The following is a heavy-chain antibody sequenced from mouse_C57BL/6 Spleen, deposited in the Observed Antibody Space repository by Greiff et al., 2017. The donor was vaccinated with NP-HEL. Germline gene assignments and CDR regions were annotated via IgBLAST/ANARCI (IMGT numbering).Heavy chain of an antibody. D-gene: IGHD3-2*02. CDR1: GYTFTSSW. V-gene: IGHV1-82*01. CDR3: ATAQASYYFDY. Sequence: QVQLQQSGPELVTPGASVKISCKASGYTFTSSWLTWVKQRPGKGLEWIGRIYPGNGYNNYNGKFKGKATLTADKSSSTAYMQLGSRTAEDSAVYFCATAQASYYFDYWGQGTTLTVSS. CDR2: IYPGNGYN. J-gene: IGHJ2*01.